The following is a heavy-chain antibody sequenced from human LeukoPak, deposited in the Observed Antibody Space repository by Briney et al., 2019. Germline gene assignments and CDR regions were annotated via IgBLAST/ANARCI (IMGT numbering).Heavy chain of an antibody. J-gene: IGHJ6*03. V-gene: IGHV4-4*09. CDR1: GGSISSYY. Sequence: SETLSLTCTVSGGSISSYYWSWIRQPPGKRLEWIGYIYTSGSTNYNPSLKSRVTISVDTSKNQFSLKLSSVTAADTAVYYCATTRGSYYYYYYYYMDVWGKGTTVTVSS. CDR2: IYTSGST. D-gene: IGHD1-26*01. CDR3: ATTRGSYYYYYYYYMDV.